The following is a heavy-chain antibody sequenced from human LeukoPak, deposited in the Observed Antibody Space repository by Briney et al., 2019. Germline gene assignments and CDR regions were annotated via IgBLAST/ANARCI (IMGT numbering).Heavy chain of an antibody. J-gene: IGHJ5*02. CDR2: TYYRSKWYN. CDR3: ARGFYDSSGYYSNWFDP. Sequence: SQTLSLTCAISGDSVSSNSAAWNWIRQSPPRGLEWLGRTYYRSKWYNDYAVSVKSRITINPDTSKNQFSLQLNSVTPEDTAVYYCARGFYDSSGYYSNWFDPWGQGTLVTVSS. CDR1: GDSVSSNSAA. V-gene: IGHV6-1*01. D-gene: IGHD3-22*01.